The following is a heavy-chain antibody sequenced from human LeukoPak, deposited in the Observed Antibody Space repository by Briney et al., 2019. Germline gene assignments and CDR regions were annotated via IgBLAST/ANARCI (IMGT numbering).Heavy chain of an antibody. CDR1: GGSISSYY. D-gene: IGHD3-22*01. V-gene: IGHV4-59*01. Sequence: TSETLSLTCTVSGGSISSYYWSWIRQPPGKGLEWIGYIYYSGSTNYNPSLKSRVTISVDTSKNQFSLKLSSVTAADTAVYYCATMGPRLLPSFLDYWGQGTLVTVSS. CDR3: ATMGPRLLPSFLDY. CDR2: IYYSGST. J-gene: IGHJ4*02.